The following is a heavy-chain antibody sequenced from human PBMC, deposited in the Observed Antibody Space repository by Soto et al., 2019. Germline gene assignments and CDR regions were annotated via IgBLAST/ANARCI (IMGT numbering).Heavy chain of an antibody. CDR2: IIPIFGTA. D-gene: IGHD7-27*01. V-gene: IGHV1-69*01. CDR1: GGTFSSYA. J-gene: IGHJ5*02. Sequence: QVQLVQSGAEVKKPGSSVKVSCKASGGTFSSYAISWVRQAPGQGLEWMGGIIPIFGTANYAQKFQGRVTITADESTSTAYMELSSLRSEVTAVYYCARDGDVRHLGHNWFDPWGQGTLVTVSS. CDR3: ARDGDVRHLGHNWFDP.